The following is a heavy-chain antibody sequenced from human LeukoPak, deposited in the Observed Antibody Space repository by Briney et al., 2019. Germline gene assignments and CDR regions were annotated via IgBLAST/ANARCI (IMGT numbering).Heavy chain of an antibody. CDR3: ARDHSYYGSGSPWGA. CDR2: ISSSGATI. V-gene: IGHV3-11*04. J-gene: IGHJ5*02. Sequence: HGGSLRLSCAASGFTFSDYYMSWIRQAPGKGLDWLSYISSSGATIYYADSVKGRFTISRDNAKNSLYLQMNNLRAEDTAVYYCARDHSYYGSGSPWGAWGQGTLVTVSS. D-gene: IGHD3-10*01. CDR1: GFTFSDYY.